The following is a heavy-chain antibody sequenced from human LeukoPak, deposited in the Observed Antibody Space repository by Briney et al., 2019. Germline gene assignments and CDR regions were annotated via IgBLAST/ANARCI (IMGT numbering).Heavy chain of an antibody. D-gene: IGHD1-26*01. J-gene: IGHJ4*02. V-gene: IGHV3-48*01. CDR2: FSSTSTT. Sequence: GGSLRLSCAVSGFTFGSYTMNWVRQAPGKGLEGVSHFSSTSTTYYADSVKGRFTTSRDNAKNTLYLQMNSLRAEDTAVYYCASDRHRGSSLVYFDYWGQGTLVTVSS. CDR3: ASDRHRGSSLVYFDY. CDR1: GFTFGSYT.